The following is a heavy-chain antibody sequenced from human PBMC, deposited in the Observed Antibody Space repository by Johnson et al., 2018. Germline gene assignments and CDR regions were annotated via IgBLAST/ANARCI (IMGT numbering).Heavy chain of an antibody. V-gene: IGHV4-34*01. CDR2: INHRGSI. CDR3: ARDFSF. J-gene: IGHJ4*02. CDR1: GESLSGHS. Sequence: QVQLQQWGAGLLKPSETLSLTCSVYGESLSGHSWSWIRQPPGKGLECIGEINHRGSIIYSSSLKSRITISVDTSKNLFSLRLTSGTAADMAVYYCARDFSFWGQGTLVTVSS. D-gene: IGHD2/OR15-2a*01.